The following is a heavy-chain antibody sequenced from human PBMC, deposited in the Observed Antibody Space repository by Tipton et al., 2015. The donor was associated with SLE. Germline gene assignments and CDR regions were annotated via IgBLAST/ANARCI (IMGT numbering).Heavy chain of an antibody. CDR1: GFTFSSYA. Sequence: SLRLSCAASGFTFSSYAMHWVRQAPGKGLEWVAVIYSGGSSTYYADSVKGRFTISRDNSKNTLYLQMNSLRAEDTAVYYCAKGRRYGLWGQGTLVTVSS. CDR2: IYSGGSST. D-gene: IGHD5-24*01. J-gene: IGHJ4*02. V-gene: IGHV3-23*03. CDR3: AKGRRYGL.